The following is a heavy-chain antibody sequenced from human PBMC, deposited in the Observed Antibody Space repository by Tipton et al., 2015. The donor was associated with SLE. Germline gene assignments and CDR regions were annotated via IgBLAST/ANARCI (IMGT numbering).Heavy chain of an antibody. J-gene: IGHJ4*02. CDR1: GGSISSGSYY. V-gene: IGHV4-61*02. D-gene: IGHD2-2*01. CDR2: IYTSGST. CDR3: ARGLAYCSSTSCFDYFDY. Sequence: LRLSCTVSGGSISSGSYYWSWIRQPAGKGLEWIGRIYTSGSTNYNPSLKSRVTISVDTSKNQFSLKLSSVTAADTAVYYCARGLAYCSSTSCFDYFDYWGQGTLVTVSS.